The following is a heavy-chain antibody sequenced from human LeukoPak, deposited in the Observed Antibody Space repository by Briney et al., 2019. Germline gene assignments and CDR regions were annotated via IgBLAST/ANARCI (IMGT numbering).Heavy chain of an antibody. CDR1: GASIRSYF. V-gene: IGHV4-59*01. CDR2: VYDNDIS. CDR3: ARGLVLATDDAFDI. Sequence: SETLSLTCSVSGASIRSYFWSWIRQSPGKGLEWIGYVYDNDISNFNPSLESRVTNLVDRSKSQFSLKLRSVTAADTAVYYCARGLVLATDDAFDIWGPGTMVTVSS. J-gene: IGHJ3*02. D-gene: IGHD5-12*01.